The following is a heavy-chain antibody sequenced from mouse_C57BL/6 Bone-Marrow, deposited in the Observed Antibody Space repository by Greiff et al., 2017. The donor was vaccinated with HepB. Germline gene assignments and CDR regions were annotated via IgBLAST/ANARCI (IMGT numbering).Heavy chain of an antibody. CDR1: GYAVSSSW. Sequence: VQLQQSGPELVKPGASVKISCKASGYAVSSSWMNWVKQRPGKGLEWIGRIYPGDGDTNYNGKFKGKATLTADKSSSTAYMQLSSLTSEDSAVYFCASTLGGFDYWGQGTTLTVSS. D-gene: IGHD1-1*02. J-gene: IGHJ2*01. V-gene: IGHV1-82*01. CDR2: IYPGDGDT. CDR3: ASTLGGFDY.